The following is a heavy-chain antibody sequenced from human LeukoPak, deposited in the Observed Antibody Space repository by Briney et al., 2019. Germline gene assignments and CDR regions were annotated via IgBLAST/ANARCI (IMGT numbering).Heavy chain of an antibody. V-gene: IGHV3-7*03. CDR1: GFSFSRHW. Sequence: PGRSLRLSCAASGFSFSRHWMSWVRQAPGKGLEWVANIKEDGSEKYYVDSVKGRFTISRDNAKTSLYLQMNSLRAEDTAVYYCARGDMTTVTPFDYWGQGTLVTVSS. D-gene: IGHD4-17*01. CDR3: ARGDMTTVTPFDY. CDR2: IKEDGSEK. J-gene: IGHJ4*02.